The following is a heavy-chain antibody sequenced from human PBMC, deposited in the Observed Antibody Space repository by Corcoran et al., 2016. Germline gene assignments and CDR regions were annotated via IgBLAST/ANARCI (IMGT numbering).Heavy chain of an antibody. CDR1: GGSFSGYY. CDR3: ARGQYAVDEYVWGSYRVRYFDY. D-gene: IGHD3-16*02. J-gene: IGHJ4*02. Sequence: QVQLQQWGAGLLKPSETLSLTCAVYGGSFSGYYWSWIRQPPGKGLEWIGEINHSGSTNYNPSLKSRVTISVDTSKNQFSLKLSSVTAADTAVYYCARGQYAVDEYVWGSYRVRYFDYWGQGTLVTVSS. V-gene: IGHV4-34*01. CDR2: INHSGST.